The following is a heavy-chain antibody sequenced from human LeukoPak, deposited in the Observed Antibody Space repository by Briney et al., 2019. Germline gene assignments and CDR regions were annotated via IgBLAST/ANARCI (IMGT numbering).Heavy chain of an antibody. CDR1: GGTISSYF. CDR2: IYYSGST. D-gene: IGHD1-26*01. Sequence: SETLSLTFTVSGGTISSYFWSWIRQPPGKGLEWIGYIYYSGSTNYNPSLKSRVTISVDTSKNQFSLKLSSGTAADTAVYYCATHKREDPFDNWGQGTPVTVSS. CDR3: ATHKREDPFDN. V-gene: IGHV4-59*08. J-gene: IGHJ4*02.